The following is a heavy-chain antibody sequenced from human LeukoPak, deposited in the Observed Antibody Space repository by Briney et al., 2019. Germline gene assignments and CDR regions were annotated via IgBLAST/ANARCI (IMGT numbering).Heavy chain of an antibody. D-gene: IGHD3-22*01. V-gene: IGHV1-69*01. Sequence: SVKVSCKASGGTFSSYAISWVRQAPGQGLEWMGGIIPIFGTANYAQKFQGRVTITADESTSTAYMELSSLRSEDTAVYYCASALGYYDSSGYYSYYFDYWGQGTLVTVSS. CDR2: IIPIFGTA. CDR1: GGTFSSYA. J-gene: IGHJ4*02. CDR3: ASALGYYDSSGYYSYYFDY.